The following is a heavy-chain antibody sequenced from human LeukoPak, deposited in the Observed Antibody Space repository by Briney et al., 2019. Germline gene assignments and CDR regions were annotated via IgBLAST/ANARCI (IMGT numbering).Heavy chain of an antibody. CDR1: GFTVSSNY. D-gene: IGHD4-11*01. V-gene: IGHV3-66*02. Sequence: GGSLRLSCAASGFTVSSNYMSWVRQAPGKGLEWVSVIYSGGSTYYADSVKGRFTISRDNSKNTLYLQMNSLRAEVTAVYYCAVDYSNYEFLDYWGQGTLVTVSS. CDR2: IYSGGST. J-gene: IGHJ4*02. CDR3: AVDYSNYEFLDY.